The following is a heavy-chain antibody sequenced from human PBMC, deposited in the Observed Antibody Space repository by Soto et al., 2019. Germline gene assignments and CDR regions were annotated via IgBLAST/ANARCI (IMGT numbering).Heavy chain of an antibody. V-gene: IGHV4-39*01. CDR2: IYYSGST. CDR1: GGSISSSSYY. D-gene: IGHD3-10*01. CDR3: ASPQRGPLWFGEPFDY. J-gene: IGHJ4*02. Sequence: QLQLQESGPGLVKPSETLSLTCTVSGGSISSSSYYWGWIRQPPGKGLEWFGSIYYSGSTYYNPSLKRRVTISVDTSKNQFSLKLSSVTAADTAVYYCASPQRGPLWFGEPFDYWGQGTLVTVSS.